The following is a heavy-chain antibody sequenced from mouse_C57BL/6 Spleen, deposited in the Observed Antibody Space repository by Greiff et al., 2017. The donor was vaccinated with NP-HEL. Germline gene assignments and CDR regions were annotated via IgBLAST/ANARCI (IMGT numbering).Heavy chain of an antibody. J-gene: IGHJ4*01. V-gene: IGHV1-7*01. CDR3: SSALFYGSSYNYAMDY. CDR2: INPSSGYT. CDR1: GYTFTSYW. Sequence: QVQLKQSGAELAKPGASVKLSCKASGYTFTSYWMHWVKQRPGQGLEWIGYINPSSGYTKYNQKFKDKATLTADKSSSTAYMQLSSLTYEDSAVYYCSSALFYGSSYNYAMDYWGQGTSVTVSS. D-gene: IGHD1-1*01.